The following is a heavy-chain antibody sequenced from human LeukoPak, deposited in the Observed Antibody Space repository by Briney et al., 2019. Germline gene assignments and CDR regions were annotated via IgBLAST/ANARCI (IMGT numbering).Heavy chain of an antibody. CDR2: INAGNGRT. V-gene: IGHV1-3*03. Sequence: ASVKVSCKTSAYSFTPYAIHWVRQAPGQRLEWMGWINAGNGRTKYSQEFQGRVTMTRDTSTSTVYMELSSLRSEDTAVYYCAKDLYHRYYHNSGHAFDYWGQGTLVTVSS. J-gene: IGHJ4*02. D-gene: IGHD3-22*01. CDR1: AYSFTPYA. CDR3: AKDLYHRYYHNSGHAFDY.